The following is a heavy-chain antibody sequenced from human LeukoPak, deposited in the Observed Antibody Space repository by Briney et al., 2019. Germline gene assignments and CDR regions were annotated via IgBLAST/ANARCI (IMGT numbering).Heavy chain of an antibody. Sequence: PGGSLRLSCAASGFTFSSYWMHWVRQAPGKGLVWVSRINSDGSSTNYADSVKGRFTISRDNAKNTLYLQMNSLRAEDTAVYYCAKDYSDRYYGSGSYHPPLNWFDPWGQGTLVTVSS. V-gene: IGHV3-74*01. CDR1: GFTFSSYW. CDR2: INSDGSST. CDR3: AKDYSDRYYGSGSYHPPLNWFDP. J-gene: IGHJ5*02. D-gene: IGHD3-10*01.